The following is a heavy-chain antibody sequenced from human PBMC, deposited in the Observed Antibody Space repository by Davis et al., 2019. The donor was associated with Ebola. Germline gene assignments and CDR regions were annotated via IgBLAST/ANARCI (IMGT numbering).Heavy chain of an antibody. CDR2: ISSSSSYI. V-gene: IGHV3-21*01. CDR1: GFTFSSYS. CDR3: VRDAISGSEDY. J-gene: IGHJ4*02. D-gene: IGHD1-26*01. Sequence: GGSLRPSCAASGFTFSSYSMNCVRQAPGKGLEWVSSISSSSSYIYYADSVKGRFTISRDNSKNSLYLQMNSLRVEDTAVYYCVRDAISGSEDYWGQGTLVTVSS.